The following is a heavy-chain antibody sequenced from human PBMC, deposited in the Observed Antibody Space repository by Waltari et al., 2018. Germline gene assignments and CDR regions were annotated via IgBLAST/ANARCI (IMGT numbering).Heavy chain of an antibody. CDR1: GGTFSSYA. CDR2: IIPICGTA. Sequence: QVQLVQSGAEVKKPGSSVKVPCKASGGTFSSYAISRVRQAPGQGLEWMGGIIPICGTANYAQKFQGRVTITADESTSTAYMELSSLRSEDTAVYYCARTRSSKGDYFDYWGQGTLVTVSS. V-gene: IGHV1-69*01. CDR3: ARTRSSKGDYFDY. J-gene: IGHJ4*02. D-gene: IGHD3-16*01.